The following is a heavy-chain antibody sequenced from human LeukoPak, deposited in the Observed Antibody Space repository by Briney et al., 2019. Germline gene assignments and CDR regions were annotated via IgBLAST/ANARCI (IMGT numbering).Heavy chain of an antibody. J-gene: IGHJ4*02. V-gene: IGHV1-69*06. D-gene: IGHD1-26*01. Sequence: SVKVSCKASGGTFSSYAISWVRQAPGQGLEWMGGIIPIFGTANYAQKFQGRVTITADKSTSTAYMELSSLRSEDTAVHYCARDLPSGSYYPAEEYWGQGTLVTVSS. CDR1: GGTFSSYA. CDR2: IIPIFGTA. CDR3: ARDLPSGSYYPAEEY.